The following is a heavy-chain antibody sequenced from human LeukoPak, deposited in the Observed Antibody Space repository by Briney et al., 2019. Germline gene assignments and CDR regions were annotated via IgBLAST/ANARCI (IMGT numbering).Heavy chain of an antibody. J-gene: IGHJ4*02. CDR2: ISGNKDNP. CDR1: GYTFSNFG. CDR3: ARDGTSTDDY. Sequence: ASVKVSCKTSGYTFSNFGGNWGRQAPGQGLEWMGWISGNKDNPNYGQKFQGRFTVTTDSSTSTAYMELRNLRFDDTAVYYCARDGTSTDDYWGQGTLVTVSS. D-gene: IGHD2-2*01. V-gene: IGHV1-18*01.